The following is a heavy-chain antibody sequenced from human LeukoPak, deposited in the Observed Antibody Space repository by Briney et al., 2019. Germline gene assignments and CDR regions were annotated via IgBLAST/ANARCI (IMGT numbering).Heavy chain of an antibody. V-gene: IGHV4-39*01. CDR1: GGSISSSSYY. D-gene: IGHD3-9*01. J-gene: IGHJ4*02. Sequence: SETLSLTCTVPGGSISSSSYYWGWIRQPPGKGLEWIGSFYYSGSTNYNPSLKSRVTVSVDTSKNQFSLGLSSVTAADTAVYYCARRYDILTGHKGYFDYWGQGALVTVSS. CDR2: FYYSGST. CDR3: ARRYDILTGHKGYFDY.